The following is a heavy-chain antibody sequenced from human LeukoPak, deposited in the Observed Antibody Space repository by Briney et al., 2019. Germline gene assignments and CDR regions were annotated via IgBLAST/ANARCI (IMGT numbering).Heavy chain of an antibody. V-gene: IGHV1-69*01. Sequence: GSSVKVSCKASGGTFSSYAISWVRQAPGQGLEWMGGIIPIFGTANYAQKFQGRVTITADESTSTAYMELSSLRSEDTAVYYCAGDGYCSGGSCYSNYWGQGTLVTVSS. D-gene: IGHD2-15*01. CDR2: IIPIFGTA. J-gene: IGHJ4*02. CDR1: GGTFSSYA. CDR3: AGDGYCSGGSCYSNY.